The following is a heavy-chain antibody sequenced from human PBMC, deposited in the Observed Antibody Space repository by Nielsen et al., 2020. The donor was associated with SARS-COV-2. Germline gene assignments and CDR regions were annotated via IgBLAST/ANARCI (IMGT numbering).Heavy chain of an antibody. CDR3: VGWDTAKVPGNY. J-gene: IGHJ4*02. CDR1: GFSFSDYY. V-gene: IGHV3-11*03. D-gene: IGHD5-18*01. Sequence: GGSLRLSCAASGFSFSDYYMSWIRQAPGKGLEWVSYMSSTKNYIDYADSVKGRFAISRDNAKSSVYLQMNSLRAEDTAVYYCVGWDTAKVPGNYWGQGTLVTVSS. CDR2: MSSTKNYI.